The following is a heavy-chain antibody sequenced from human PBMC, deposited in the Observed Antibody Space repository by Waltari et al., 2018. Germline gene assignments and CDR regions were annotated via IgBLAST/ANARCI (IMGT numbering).Heavy chain of an antibody. CDR3: AKDAFGNSLGGVFDY. Sequence: EVHLAESGGGLVQPGRSLRLSCVASGFNFDESAMHWVRQEPGKGLEWLSGIKWSSSNNGYADSVKGRFTISRDNAKNSLYLQINSLRTEDTAFYYCAKDAFGNSLGGVFDYWGQGTLVTVSS. CDR1: GFNFDESA. CDR2: IKWSSSNN. V-gene: IGHV3-9*01. J-gene: IGHJ4*02. D-gene: IGHD3-3*01.